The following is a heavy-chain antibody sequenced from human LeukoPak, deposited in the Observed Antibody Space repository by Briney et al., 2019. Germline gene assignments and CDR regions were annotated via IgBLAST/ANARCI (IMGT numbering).Heavy chain of an antibody. CDR3: AKLTGYSSGWFDY. CDR2: ISGSGGGT. J-gene: IGHJ4*02. Sequence: QPGGSLRLSCAASGITFSSHAMSWVRQAPGKGLECVSAISGSGGGTYYADSVKGRFTISRDNSKNTLYLQMNSLRAEDTAVYYCAKLTGYSSGWFDYWGQGTLVTVSS. CDR1: GITFSSHA. D-gene: IGHD6-19*01. V-gene: IGHV3-23*01.